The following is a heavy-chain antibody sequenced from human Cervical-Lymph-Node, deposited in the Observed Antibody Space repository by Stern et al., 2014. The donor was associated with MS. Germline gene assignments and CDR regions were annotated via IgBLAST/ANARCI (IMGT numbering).Heavy chain of an antibody. V-gene: IGHV1-8*01. CDR3: TKAWDS. CDR2: MNPNRRHT. Sequence: QEQLVESRAEVKKSEASVKVSCKTSGYTFTSDDINWVRQHSGQRLERMGWMNPNRRHTRYAQKFQGRLTITQESSIIKFYMKLSTLRSEDTAVYYCTKAWDSWGQGTLVIVSS. J-gene: IGHJ4*02. CDR1: GYTFTSDD.